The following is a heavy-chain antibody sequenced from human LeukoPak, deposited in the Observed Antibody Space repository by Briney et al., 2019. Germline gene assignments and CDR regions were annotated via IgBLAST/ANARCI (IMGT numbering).Heavy chain of an antibody. CDR2: IYSGGRT. CDR3: ARDLYYGSGGYYFDY. V-gene: IGHV3-66*01. D-gene: IGHD3-10*01. Sequence: GGSLRLSCAVSGLTVSSNYMSWVRQAPGKGLEWVSVIYSGGRTFYADSVKGRFIISRDNSKNTLFLQMNSLRAEDTAVYYCARDLYYGSGGYYFDYWGQGTLVTVSS. J-gene: IGHJ4*02. CDR1: GLTVSSNY.